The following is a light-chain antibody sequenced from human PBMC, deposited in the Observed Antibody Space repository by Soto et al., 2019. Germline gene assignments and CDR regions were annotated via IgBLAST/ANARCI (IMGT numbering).Light chain of an antibody. CDR2: AAS. CDR3: QQSYGTHLT. Sequence: DMEMTQSPSSLSASVGDRVTITCRASQSISNYLNWYQHKPGKVPKLLIYAASSLQSGVPTRFSGSGSGTDFTLTINSMQTEDFATYYCQQSYGTHLTFGGGTKIEIK. CDR1: QSISNY. V-gene: IGKV1-39*01. J-gene: IGKJ4*01.